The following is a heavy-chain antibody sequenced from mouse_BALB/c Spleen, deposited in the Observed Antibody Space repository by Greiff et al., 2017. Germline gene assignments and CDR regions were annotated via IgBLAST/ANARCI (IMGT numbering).Heavy chain of an antibody. Sequence: QVQLQQPGAELVRPGASVKLSCKASGYTFTSYWINWVKQRPGQGLEWIGNIYPSDSYTNYNQKLKDKATLTVDKSSSTAYMQLSSPTSEDSAVYYCTRGGNGYYFAYWGQGTLVTVSA. CDR2: IYPSDSYT. CDR3: TRGGNGYYFAY. D-gene: IGHD2-3*01. CDR1: GYTFTSYW. V-gene: IGHV1-69*02. J-gene: IGHJ3*01.